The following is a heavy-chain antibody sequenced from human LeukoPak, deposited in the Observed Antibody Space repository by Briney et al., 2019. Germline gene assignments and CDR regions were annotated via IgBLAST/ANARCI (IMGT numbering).Heavy chain of an antibody. Sequence: SVKVSCKASGYTFTGYYMHWVRQAPGQGLEWIGWIVVGSGNTNYAQKFQERVTITRDMSTSTAYMELSSLRSEDTAVYYCAADRGYRNYFDYWGQGTLVTVSS. CDR3: AADRGYRNYFDY. CDR2: IVVGSGNT. V-gene: IGHV1-58*02. J-gene: IGHJ4*02. CDR1: GYTFTGYY. D-gene: IGHD5-18*01.